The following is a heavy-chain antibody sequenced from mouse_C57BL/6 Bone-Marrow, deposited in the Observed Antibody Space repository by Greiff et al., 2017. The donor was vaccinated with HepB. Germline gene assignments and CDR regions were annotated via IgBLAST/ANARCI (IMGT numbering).Heavy chain of an antibody. CDR1: GFNIQDDY. V-gene: IGHV14-4*01. Sequence: VQLQQSGAELVRPGASVKLSCTASGFNIQDDYMHWVKQRPEQGLELIGWIDPENGDTEYASKFQGKATITADTTSNTAYLQLSSLTSEDTAVYYCTTRCSSRYLFSYWGWGTRVTVSA. J-gene: IGHJ3*01. CDR2: IDPENGDT. CDR3: TTRCSSRYLFSY. D-gene: IGHD1-1*01.